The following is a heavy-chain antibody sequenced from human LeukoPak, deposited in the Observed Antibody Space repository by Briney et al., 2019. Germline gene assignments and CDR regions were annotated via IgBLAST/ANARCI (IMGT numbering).Heavy chain of an antibody. D-gene: IGHD6-13*01. CDR2: ISWNSGSI. CDR3: AKLGGTAHYFDY. J-gene: IGHJ4*02. CDR1: GFTFDDYA. V-gene: IGHV3-9*01. Sequence: GRSLRLSCAASGFTFDDYAMHWVRQAPGKGLEWVSGISWNSGSIGYADSVKGRFTISRDNAKNSLYLQMNSLRAEDTALYYCAKLGGTAHYFDYWGQGTLVTVSS.